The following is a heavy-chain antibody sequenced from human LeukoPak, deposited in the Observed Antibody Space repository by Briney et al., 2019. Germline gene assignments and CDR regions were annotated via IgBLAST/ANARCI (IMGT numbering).Heavy chain of an antibody. D-gene: IGHD6-13*01. CDR1: GFTFSSYG. CDR2: IWYDGSNK. V-gene: IGHV3-33*01. Sequence: GGSLRLSCAASGFTFSSYGMHWVRQAPGKGLEWVAVIWYDGSNKYYADSVKGRFTISRDNSKNTLYLQMNSLRAEDTAVHYCARDSIAAAPIDEYYFDYWGRGTLVTVSS. CDR3: ARDSIAAAPIDEYYFDY. J-gene: IGHJ4*02.